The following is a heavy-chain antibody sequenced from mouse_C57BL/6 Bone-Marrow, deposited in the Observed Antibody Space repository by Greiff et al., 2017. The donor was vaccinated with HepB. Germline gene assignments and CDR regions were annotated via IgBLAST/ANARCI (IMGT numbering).Heavy chain of an antibody. D-gene: IGHD3-3*01. V-gene: IGHV1-31*01. CDR1: GYSFTGYY. CDR2: IYPYNGVS. CDR3: ARGGTGGAAWFAY. J-gene: IGHJ3*01. Sequence: EVHLVESGPELVKPGASVKISCKASGYSFTGYYMHWVKQSHGNILDWIGYIYPYNGVSSYNQKFKGKATLTVDKSSSTAYMELRSLTSEDSAVYYCARGGTGGAAWFAYWGQGTLVTVSA.